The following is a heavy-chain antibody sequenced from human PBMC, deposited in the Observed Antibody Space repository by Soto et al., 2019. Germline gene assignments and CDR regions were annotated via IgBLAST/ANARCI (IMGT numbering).Heavy chain of an antibody. J-gene: IGHJ4*02. D-gene: IGHD4-4*01. CDR1: GFTFSNYA. Sequence: GGSLRLSCAASGFTFSNYAMNWIRQAPGKGLEWLSSISANGRNAYYADSVKGRVTISRDRSKNTLYLQLDSLRVGDTAIYFCAKYSYSQGGLAWGAPFDSWGQGTLVTVSS. V-gene: IGHV3-23*01. CDR3: AKYSYSQGGLAWGAPFDS. CDR2: ISANGRNA.